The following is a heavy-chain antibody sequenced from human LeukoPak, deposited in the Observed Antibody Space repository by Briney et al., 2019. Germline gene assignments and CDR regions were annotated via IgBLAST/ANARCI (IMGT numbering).Heavy chain of an antibody. V-gene: IGHV3-66*01. CDR3: ARGAITMVRGWEFDY. CDR1: GFTVSSNY. D-gene: IGHD3-10*01. J-gene: IGHJ4*02. CDR2: IYSGGNT. Sequence: PGGSLRLSCAASGFTVSSNYMSWVRQAPGKGLEWVSVIYSGGNTKYADSVKGRFTISRDNSKNTLYLQMNSLRAEDTAVYFCARGAITMVRGWEFDYWGQGTLVTVS.